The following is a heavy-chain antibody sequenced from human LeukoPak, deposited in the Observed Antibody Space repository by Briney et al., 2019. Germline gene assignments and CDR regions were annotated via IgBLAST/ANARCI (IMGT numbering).Heavy chain of an antibody. J-gene: IGHJ5*01. CDR1: GFTFSSYG. CDR3: ARGRRACSSTTCYSWFDS. D-gene: IGHD2-2*01. Sequence: PGRSLRLSCAASGFTFSSYGMHWVRQAPGKGLEWVARIWHDGSNEYHADSVKGRFTISRDNSKNTLYLQMNSLRAEDTAVYFCARGRRACSSTTCYSWFDSWGQGTLVTVSS. CDR2: IWHDGSNE. V-gene: IGHV3-33*01.